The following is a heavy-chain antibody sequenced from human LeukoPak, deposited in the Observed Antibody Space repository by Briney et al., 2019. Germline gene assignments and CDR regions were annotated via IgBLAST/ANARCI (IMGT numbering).Heavy chain of an antibody. J-gene: IGHJ4*02. CDR1: GGSFSGYY. Sequence: SETLSLTCAVYGGSFSGYYWSWIRQPPGKGLEWIGEINRSGSTNYNPSLKSRVTISVDTSKNQFSLKLSSVTAADTAVYYCARARRSSIAGRPRDFDYWGQGTLVTVSS. V-gene: IGHV4-34*01. CDR2: INRSGST. CDR3: ARARRSSIAGRPRDFDY. D-gene: IGHD6-6*01.